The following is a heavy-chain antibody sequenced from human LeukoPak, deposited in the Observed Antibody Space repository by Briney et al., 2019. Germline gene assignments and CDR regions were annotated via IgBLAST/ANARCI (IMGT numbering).Heavy chain of an antibody. CDR3: ASHSGSSTPVFDY. J-gene: IGHJ4*02. D-gene: IGHD1-26*01. Sequence: ASVKVSCKASGYTFTGYYMHWVRQAPGQGLEWMGWINPNSGGTNYAQKFQGRVTMTRDTSISTAYMELSRLRSDDTAVYYCASHSGSSTPVFDYWGQGTLVTVSS. V-gene: IGHV1-2*02. CDR2: INPNSGGT. CDR1: GYTFTGYY.